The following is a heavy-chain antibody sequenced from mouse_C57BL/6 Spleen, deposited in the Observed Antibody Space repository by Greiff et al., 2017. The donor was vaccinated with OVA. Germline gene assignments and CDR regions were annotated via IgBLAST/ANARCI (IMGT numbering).Heavy chain of an antibody. D-gene: IGHD1-1*01. CDR2: IYPGDGDT. CDR3: ATTVVAPGFAY. CDR1: GYAFSSSW. J-gene: IGHJ3*01. V-gene: IGHV1-82*01. Sequence: QVQLQQSGPELVKPGASVKISCKASGYAFSSSWMNWVKQRPGKGLEWIGRIYPGDGDTNYNGKFKGKATLTADKSSSTAYMQLSSLTSEDSAVYFCATTVVAPGFAYWGQGTLVTVSA.